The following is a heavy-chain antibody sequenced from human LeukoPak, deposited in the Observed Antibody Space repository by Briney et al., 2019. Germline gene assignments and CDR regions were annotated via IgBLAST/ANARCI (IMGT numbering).Heavy chain of an antibody. CDR2: ITQSVNT. D-gene: IGHD1-26*01. Sequence: SETLSLTCGVYGGSLSDYSWSWIRQPPGKGLEFIGEITQSVNTNYNPSLKSRVTISVDMSKNQVSLRLSSVTAGDTPVYDCARQGGSYYAIDDWGQGTLVPVSS. CDR1: GGSLSDYS. J-gene: IGHJ4*02. V-gene: IGHV4-34*01. CDR3: ARQGGSYYAIDD.